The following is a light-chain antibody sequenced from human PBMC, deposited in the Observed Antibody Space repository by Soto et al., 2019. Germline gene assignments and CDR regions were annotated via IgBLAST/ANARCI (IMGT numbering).Light chain of an antibody. J-gene: IGKJ1*01. Sequence: DIQMTQSPSTLSASVGDRVTITCRASQSISNWLAWYQQKPGKVPKLLIYKASSLESGVPSRFSGSGSGTEFNLTITSLQPDDFATYYGQQYNMYSRAFGQGTKVEIK. V-gene: IGKV1-5*03. CDR1: QSISNW. CDR3: QQYNMYSRA. CDR2: KAS.